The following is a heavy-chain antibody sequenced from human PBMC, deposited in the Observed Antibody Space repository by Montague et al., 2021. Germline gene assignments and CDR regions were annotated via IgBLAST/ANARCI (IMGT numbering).Heavy chain of an antibody. D-gene: IGHD4-17*01. CDR3: TKDQDDYGDYVGWVDT. CDR1: GFPFSSYA. Sequence: SRRLSCAASGFPFSSYAMSLVRQAPGKGLKWVSSITSGGSTYYADSVTGRFTISRDNSKNTLYLQMNSLRAEDTAVYYCTKDQDDYGDYVGWVDTWGQGTLVTVSS. V-gene: IGHV3-23*01. CDR2: ITSGGST. J-gene: IGHJ5*02.